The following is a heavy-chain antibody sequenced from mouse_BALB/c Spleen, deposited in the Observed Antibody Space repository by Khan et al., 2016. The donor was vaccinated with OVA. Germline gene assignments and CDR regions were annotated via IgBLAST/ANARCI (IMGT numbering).Heavy chain of an antibody. CDR1: GYSFTSYL. CDR3: TRGGYSSFTH. Sequence: VQLKESWTVLARPGASVKMFCKASGYSFTSYLIYWVKQRPGQGLEWIGGIYPGNSDTSYNQKFKDKAKLTAGTSASTAYMELSSLTNEDSEVCYCTRGGYSSFTHWGQGTLVTVSA. D-gene: IGHD1-3*01. CDR2: IYPGNSDT. J-gene: IGHJ3*01. V-gene: IGHV1-5*01.